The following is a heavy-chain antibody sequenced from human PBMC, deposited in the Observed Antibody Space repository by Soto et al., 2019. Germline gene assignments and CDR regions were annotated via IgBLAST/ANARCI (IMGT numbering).Heavy chain of an antibody. J-gene: IGHJ4*02. CDR2: IYYSGST. CDR1: GCSISSYY. V-gene: IGHV4-59*01. Sequence: SETLSLTCTVSGCSISSYYWSWIRQPPGKGLEWIGYIYYSGSTNYNPSLKSRVTISVDTSKNQFSLKLSSVTAADTAVYYCARSADTVTTDWYYFDYWGQGTLVTVSS. D-gene: IGHD4-17*01. CDR3: ARSADTVTTDWYYFDY.